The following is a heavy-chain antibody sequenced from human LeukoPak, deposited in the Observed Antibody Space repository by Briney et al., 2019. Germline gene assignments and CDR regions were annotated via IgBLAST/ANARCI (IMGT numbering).Heavy chain of an antibody. CDR3: ARHEYYYDSSGLSGFDY. D-gene: IGHD3-22*01. CDR1: GGSISSSSYY. CDR2: IYHSGST. J-gene: IGHJ4*02. V-gene: IGHV4-39*01. Sequence: PTETLSLTCTVSGGSISSSSYYWGWIRQPPGTGLEWIGSIYHSGSTYYNPSLKSRVTISVDTSKNQFSLKLSSVTAADTAVYYCARHEYYYDSSGLSGFDYWGQGTLVTVSS.